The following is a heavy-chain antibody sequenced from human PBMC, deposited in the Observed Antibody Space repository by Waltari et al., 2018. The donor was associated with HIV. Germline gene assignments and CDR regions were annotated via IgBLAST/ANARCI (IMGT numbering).Heavy chain of an antibody. J-gene: IGHJ3*02. D-gene: IGHD2-2*01. CDR3: ARGRGGIVPAANVFDI. CDR2: IYYSGRT. CDR1: GGSISSSSYY. Sequence: QLQLQESGPGLVKPSETLSLTCTVSGGSISSSSYYWGWIRQPPGKGLEWIGSIYYSGRTYYNPSLKSRVTISVDTSKNQFSLKLSSVTAADTAVYYCARGRGGIVPAANVFDIWGQGTMVTVSS. V-gene: IGHV4-39*07.